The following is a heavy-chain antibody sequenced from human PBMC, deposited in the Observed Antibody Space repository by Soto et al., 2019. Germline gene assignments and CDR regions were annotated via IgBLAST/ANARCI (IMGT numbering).Heavy chain of an antibody. Sequence: GGSLRLSCAASGFTFSSYAMSWVRQAPGKGLEWVSAISGSGGSTYYADSVKGRFTISRDNSRNKLYLQMNSLRAEDTALYYCVILALGKFDFWGQGNLVTVSS. CDR2: ISGSGGST. D-gene: IGHD1-26*01. V-gene: IGHV3-23*01. CDR1: GFTFSSYA. J-gene: IGHJ4*02. CDR3: VILALGKFDF.